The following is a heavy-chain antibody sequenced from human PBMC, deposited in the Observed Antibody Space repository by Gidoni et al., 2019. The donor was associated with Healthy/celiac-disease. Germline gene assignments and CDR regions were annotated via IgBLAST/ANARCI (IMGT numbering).Heavy chain of an antibody. CDR1: GFHFRSYD. Sequence: EVQLVESGGGLVQPGGSLRLSCAASGFHFRSYDMHWVRQATGKGLEWVSAIGTAGDTYYPGSVKGRFTISRENAKNSLYLQMNSLRAGDTAVYYCARAYPYYDILTGYSYYFDYWGQGTLVTVSS. CDR2: IGTAGDT. V-gene: IGHV3-13*04. J-gene: IGHJ4*02. D-gene: IGHD3-9*01. CDR3: ARAYPYYDILTGYSYYFDY.